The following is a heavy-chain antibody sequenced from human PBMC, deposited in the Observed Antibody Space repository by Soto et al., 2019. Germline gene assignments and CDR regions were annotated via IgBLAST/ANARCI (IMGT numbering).Heavy chain of an antibody. Sequence: EVQLVESGGDLVQPGGCLRLSCAASGFSFGSSWMTWVRQAPGKGLEWVANIKKEGSKMNYLKSVRGRWTVSSDNAKNSLYLELNSLRAEDTALYSCARDVSPGSSCLYLYAFDIWCQGTIVIVSS. V-gene: IGHV3-7*05. CDR2: IKKEGSKM. J-gene: IGHJ3*02. D-gene: IGHD6-13*01. CDR3: ARDVSPGSSCLYLYAFDI. CDR1: GFSFGSSW.